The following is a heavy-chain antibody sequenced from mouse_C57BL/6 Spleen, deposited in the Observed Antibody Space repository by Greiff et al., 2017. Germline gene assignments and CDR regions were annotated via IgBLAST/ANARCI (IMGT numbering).Heavy chain of an antibody. V-gene: IGHV1-69*01. CDR1: GYTFTSYW. J-gene: IGHJ1*03. CDR2: IDPSDSYT. D-gene: IGHD1-1*01. CDR3: ARGQGYGSSPHWYFDV. Sequence: QVQLQQPGAELVMPGASVKLSCKASGYTFTSYWMHWVKQRPGQGLEWIGEIDPSDSYTNYNQKFKGKSTLTVDKSSSTAYMQLSSLTSEDSAVYYGARGQGYGSSPHWYFDVWGTGTTVTVSS.